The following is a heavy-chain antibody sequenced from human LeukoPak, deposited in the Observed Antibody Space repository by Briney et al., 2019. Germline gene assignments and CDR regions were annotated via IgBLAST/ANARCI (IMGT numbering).Heavy chain of an antibody. CDR1: GFTFSSYW. CDR2: INSDGSST. V-gene: IGHV3-74*01. D-gene: IGHD1-1*01. Sequence: PGGSLRLSCAASGFTFSSYWMHWVRQAPGKGLVWVSRINSDGSSTTYADSVKGRFTISRDNAKNTLYLQMNSLRAEDTAVYYCARNKLELERRDIEYWGQGTLVTVSS. CDR3: ARNKLELERRDIEY. J-gene: IGHJ4*02.